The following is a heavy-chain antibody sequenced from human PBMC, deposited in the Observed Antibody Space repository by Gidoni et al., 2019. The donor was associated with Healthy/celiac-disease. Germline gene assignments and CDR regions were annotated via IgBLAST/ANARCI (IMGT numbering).Heavy chain of an antibody. CDR2: IYYSGST. Sequence: QVQLQESGPGLVKPSETLSLTCTVSGGSVRSGSYYWSWIRQPPGKGLEWIGYIYYSGSTNYNPSLKSRVTISVDTPKNQFSLKLSSVTAADTAVYYCARGGTHGYDSSGHWGWFDPWGQGTLVTVSS. D-gene: IGHD3-22*01. J-gene: IGHJ5*02. CDR3: ARGGTHGYDSSGHWGWFDP. CDR1: GGSVRSGSYY. V-gene: IGHV4-61*01.